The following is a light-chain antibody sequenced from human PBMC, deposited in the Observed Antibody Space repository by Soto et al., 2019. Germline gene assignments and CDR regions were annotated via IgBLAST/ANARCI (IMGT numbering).Light chain of an antibody. CDR2: EVS. V-gene: IGLV2-14*01. CDR1: SRDIGGDNY. CDR3: SSYTSSSTLYV. Sequence: QSALTQPASVSESPGQSSTNSCAETSRDIGGDNYVSWYQQHPGKAPKVMIYEVSNRPSGVSSRFSGSKSGNTASLTISGLQAEDEADYYCSSYTSSSTLYVFGSGTNVTVL. J-gene: IGLJ1*01.